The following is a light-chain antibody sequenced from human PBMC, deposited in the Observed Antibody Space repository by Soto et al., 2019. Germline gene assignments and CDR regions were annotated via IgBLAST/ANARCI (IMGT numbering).Light chain of an antibody. J-gene: IGLJ1*01. CDR1: SSDVGGYKF. CDR2: EVT. CDR3: SSYTPSSTLV. V-gene: IGLV2-14*03. Sequence: QSVLTQPASVSGSPGQSITISCTGTSSDVGGYKFVSWYQQHPGQVPKLLLYEVTSRPSGVSTRFSGSKSGNTACLAISGLQAEDAADYYCSSYTPSSTLVFGTGTKVTVL.